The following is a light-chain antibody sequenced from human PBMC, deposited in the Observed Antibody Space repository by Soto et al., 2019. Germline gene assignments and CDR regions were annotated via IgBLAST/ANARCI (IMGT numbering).Light chain of an antibody. J-gene: IGLJ2*01. Sequence: QAVVTQETSLTVSPGGTVTLTCASSTGAVTSGYFPNWFQQKLGQAPRALMYNTNNRHSWTPARFSGSLLGGKAALTLSGVQPEDEAEYYCLLCYDNILIFGGGTKLTVL. CDR3: LLCYDNILI. CDR1: TGAVTSGYF. V-gene: IGLV7-43*01. CDR2: NTN.